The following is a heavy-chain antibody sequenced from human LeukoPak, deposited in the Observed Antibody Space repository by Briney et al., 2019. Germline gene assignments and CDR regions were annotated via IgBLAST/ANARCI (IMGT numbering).Heavy chain of an antibody. D-gene: IGHD4-23*01. CDR2: INPNSGGT. CDR1: GYTFTGYY. CDR3: ARWATVVTPYSY. V-gene: IGHV1-2*02. Sequence: ASVKVSCKASGYTFTGYYMHWVRQAPGQGLEWMGWINPNSGGTNYAQKFQGRVTMTSDTSISTAYMELSRLRSDDTAVYYCARWATVVTPYSYWGQGTLVTVSS. J-gene: IGHJ4*02.